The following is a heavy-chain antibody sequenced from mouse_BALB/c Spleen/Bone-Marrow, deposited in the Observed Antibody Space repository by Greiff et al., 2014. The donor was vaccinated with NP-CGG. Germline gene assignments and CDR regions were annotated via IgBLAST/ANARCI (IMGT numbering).Heavy chain of an antibody. CDR2: IDPANGNT. D-gene: IGHD1-1*01. CDR3: ARYYYGSSYAMDY. Sequence: EVQLQQSGAELVKPGAPVKLSCTASGFNIKDTYMHWVKQRPEQGLEWIGRIDPANGNTKYDPKFQGKATITADTSSNTAYLQLSSLTSEDTAVYYCARYYYGSSYAMDYWGQGTSVTVSS. CDR1: GFNIKDTY. V-gene: IGHV14-3*02. J-gene: IGHJ4*01.